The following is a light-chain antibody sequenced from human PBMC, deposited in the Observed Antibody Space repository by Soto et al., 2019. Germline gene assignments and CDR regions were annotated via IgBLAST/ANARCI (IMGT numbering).Light chain of an antibody. Sequence: ESQMTQSPFTRSASLGDRVTITCRASQGVSNYLAWYQQKPGKVPKLLIYAASTLQSGVPSRFSGSGSGTDFTLTISSLQPEDVAAYYCQKYNSAPRTFGQGTKVDIK. CDR1: QGVSNY. CDR2: AAS. V-gene: IGKV1-27*01. J-gene: IGKJ1*01. CDR3: QKYNSAPRT.